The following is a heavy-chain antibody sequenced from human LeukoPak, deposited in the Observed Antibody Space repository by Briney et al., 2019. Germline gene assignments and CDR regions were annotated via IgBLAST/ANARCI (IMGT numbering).Heavy chain of an antibody. CDR3: ARVDWYEGLDY. V-gene: IGHV4-4*02. J-gene: IGHJ4*02. Sequence: PSGTLSLTCAVSGDSTSSSNWWSWVRPPPGKGLEWIGEIYHSGNTNYNPSLKSRVTISVDKSKNQFSLKLPSVTAADTAVYYCARVDWYEGLDYWGQGTLVTVSS. D-gene: IGHD3-9*01. CDR1: GDSTSSSNW. CDR2: IYHSGNT.